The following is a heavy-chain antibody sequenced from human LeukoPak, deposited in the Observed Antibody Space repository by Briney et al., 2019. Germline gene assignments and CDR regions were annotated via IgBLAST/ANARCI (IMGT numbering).Heavy chain of an antibody. J-gene: IGHJ6*03. CDR3: ARGGFNIVVVPAALTNINYYYYMDV. V-gene: IGHV3-7*03. CDR1: GFTFSGYH. D-gene: IGHD2-2*01. CDR2: IKADGSGD. Sequence: GGSLRLSCAASGFTFSGYHMTWVRQAPGKGLEWVAMIKADGSGDYYVDSVKGRFTISRDDAKNSLHLQMNGLRAEDTAVYYCARGGFNIVVVPAALTNINYYYYMDVWGKGTTVTVSS.